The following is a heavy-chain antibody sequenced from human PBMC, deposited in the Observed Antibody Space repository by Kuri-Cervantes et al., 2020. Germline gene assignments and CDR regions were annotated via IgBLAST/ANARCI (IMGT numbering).Heavy chain of an antibody. CDR3: ARDSGIAVAANDAFDI. Sequence: SVKVSCKASGYTFTYRYLHWVRQAPGQALEWMGWITPFNGNTNYAQKFQDRVTITRDRSMSTAYMELSSLRSEDTAVYYCARDSGIAVAANDAFDIWGQGTMVTVSS. CDR2: ITPFNGNT. J-gene: IGHJ3*02. CDR1: GYTFTYRY. V-gene: IGHV1-45*02. D-gene: IGHD6-19*01.